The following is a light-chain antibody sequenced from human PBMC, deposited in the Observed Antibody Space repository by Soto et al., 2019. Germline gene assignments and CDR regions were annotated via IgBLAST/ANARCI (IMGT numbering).Light chain of an antibody. V-gene: IGLV2-8*01. CDR2: EVS. Sequence: SVLPKPPSSYGSPGQSVAISRTGSSSDVGGYNYVSWYQQYPGKAPKVIIYEVSKRPSGVPDRSSGSKSGNTASLTVSGLQAEDEADYYCSSYADNNNYVFGTGTKVTVL. CDR1: SSDVGGYNY. J-gene: IGLJ1*01. CDR3: SSYADNNNYV.